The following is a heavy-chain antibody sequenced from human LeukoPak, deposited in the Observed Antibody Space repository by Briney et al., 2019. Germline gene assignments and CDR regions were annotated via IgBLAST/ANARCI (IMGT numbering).Heavy chain of an antibody. D-gene: IGHD5-18*01. Sequence: GGSLRLSCAASGFTFSDYSMNWVRQAPGKGLEDLSYINSDGKTTWYADSVKGRFTASRDNAKNSLYLQMNSLRVEDTAVYYCARHPAAMVDYWGQGTLVTVSS. J-gene: IGHJ4*02. CDR1: GFTFSDYS. CDR2: INSDGKTT. CDR3: ARHPAAMVDY. V-gene: IGHV3-48*01.